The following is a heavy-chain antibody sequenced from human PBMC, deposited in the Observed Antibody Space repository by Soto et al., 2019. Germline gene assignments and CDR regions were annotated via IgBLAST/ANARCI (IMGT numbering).Heavy chain of an antibody. D-gene: IGHD2-15*01. Sequence: QVQLVQSGAEVKKPGSSVKVSCKASGGTFSRYTISWVRXXXXXXXXXXXXXIPILXIPNYAQNFQGRVTITADKSTSTAYMELSSLRSDDTAVYYCASHFTGVLVLGASPPGGDNYGWDVWGQGTTVTVSS. V-gene: IGHV1-69*02. J-gene: IGHJ6*02. CDR2: XIPILXIP. CDR3: ASHFTGVLVLGASPPGGDNYGWDV. CDR1: GGTFSRYT.